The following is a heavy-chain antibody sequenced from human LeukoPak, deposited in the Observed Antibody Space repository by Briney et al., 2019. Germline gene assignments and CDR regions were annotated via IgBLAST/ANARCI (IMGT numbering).Heavy chain of an antibody. CDR2: ISAYSGNT. V-gene: IGHV1-18*04. J-gene: IGHJ4*02. CDR3: ARGGYYPFSY. D-gene: IGHD2/OR15-2a*01. CDR1: GGTFRNYI. Sequence: ASVKVSCKASGGTFRNYIISWVRQAPGQGLEWMGWISAYSGNTNYAQKLQGRVTMTTDTSTSTAYMELRSLRSDDTAVYYCARGGYYPFSYWGQGTLVTVSS.